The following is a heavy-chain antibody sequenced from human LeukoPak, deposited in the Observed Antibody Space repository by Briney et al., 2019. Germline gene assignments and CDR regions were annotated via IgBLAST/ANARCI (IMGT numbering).Heavy chain of an antibody. CDR2: IIPIFGTA. V-gene: IGHV1-69*05. J-gene: IGHJ4*02. Sequence: SVKVSCKASGGTFSSYAISWVRQAPGQGLEWIGGIIPIFGTANYAQKFQGRATITTDESTSTAYMELSSLRSEDTAVYYCARAESTVQPLVGWGQGTLVTVSS. D-gene: IGHD1-26*01. CDR3: ARAESTVQPLVG. CDR1: GGTFSSYA.